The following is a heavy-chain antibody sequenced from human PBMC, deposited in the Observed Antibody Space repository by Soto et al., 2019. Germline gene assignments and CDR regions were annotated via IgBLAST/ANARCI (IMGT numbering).Heavy chain of an antibody. D-gene: IGHD3-3*01. V-gene: IGHV4-39*01. CDR2: IYHSGTT. CDR1: GGSIGSSAFY. J-gene: IGHJ4*02. Sequence: SETLSLTCTVSGGSIGSSAFYWGWIRQPPGKGLEWIGSIYHSGTTYYNPSLTSRVSISVDTSKKQFSLKLSSVTAADMVVYYCTTGLTIFGVVISSGDYWGQGILVTVSS. CDR3: TTGLTIFGVVISSGDY.